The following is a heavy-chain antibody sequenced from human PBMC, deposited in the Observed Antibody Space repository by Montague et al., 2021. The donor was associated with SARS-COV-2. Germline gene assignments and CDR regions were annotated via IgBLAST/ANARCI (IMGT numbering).Heavy chain of an antibody. V-gene: IGHV3-30*04. Sequence: SLRLSCAASGFTSSSYAMHWVRQAPGKGLEWVAVISYDGSNKYYADSVKGRFTISRDNSKDTLYLQMNSLRAEDTAVYYCARDLRDSSSWYLLGYYYYGMDVWGQGTTVTVSS. CDR1: GFTSSSYA. D-gene: IGHD6-13*01. J-gene: IGHJ6*02. CDR2: ISYDGSNK. CDR3: ARDLRDSSSWYLLGYYYYGMDV.